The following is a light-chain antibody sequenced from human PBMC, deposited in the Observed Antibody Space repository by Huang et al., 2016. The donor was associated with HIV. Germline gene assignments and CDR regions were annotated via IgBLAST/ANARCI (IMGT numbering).Light chain of an antibody. Sequence: DIQMTQSPSTLSASVGDRVTITCRTSENINSWLAWYQQKPGKASKLLIQKASTLESGVPSRFSGSGSGTEFTLTISSLQPDDFATYYCQQYNTYRTFGQGTKVEIK. CDR2: KAS. V-gene: IGKV1-5*03. CDR3: QQYNTYRT. CDR1: ENINSW. J-gene: IGKJ1*01.